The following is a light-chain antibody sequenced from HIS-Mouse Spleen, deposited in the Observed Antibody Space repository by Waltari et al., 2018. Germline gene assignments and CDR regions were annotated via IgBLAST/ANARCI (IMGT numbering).Light chain of an antibody. J-gene: IGLJ2*01. CDR3: YATDSSGNHRV. V-gene: IGLV3-10*01. CDR1: ALPKKY. CDR2: EES. Sequence: SYELTQPPSVSVSPGQTARITCSGDALPKKYAYWYQQKSGQDPGLVLYEESKRPSGTPERFSGSSSGTMATLTISGAQVEDEADYYCYATDSSGNHRVFGGGTKLTVL.